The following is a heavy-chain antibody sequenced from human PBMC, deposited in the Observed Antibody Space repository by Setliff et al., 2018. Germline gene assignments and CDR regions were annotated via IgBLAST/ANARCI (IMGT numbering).Heavy chain of an antibody. CDR3: ARTLHDYDILTGPGYYFDY. D-gene: IGHD3-9*01. J-gene: IGHJ4*02. V-gene: IGHV4-39*07. CDR1: GGSISSSSYY. CDR2: IYYSGST. Sequence: LSLTCTVSGGSISSSSYYWGWIRQPPGKGLEWIGSIYYSGSTYYNPSLKSRVTISVDTSKNQFSLKLSSVTAADTAVYYCARTLHDYDILTGPGYYFDYWGQGTLVTVSS.